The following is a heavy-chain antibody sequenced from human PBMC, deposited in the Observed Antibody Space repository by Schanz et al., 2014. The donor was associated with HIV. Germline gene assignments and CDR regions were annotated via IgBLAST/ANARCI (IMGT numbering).Heavy chain of an antibody. V-gene: IGHV3-53*02. CDR3: ALVGVWYYYGMDV. J-gene: IGHJ6*02. CDR1: GFNVRSNY. Sequence: VQLVETGGDLIQPGGSLRLSCSVSGFNVRSNYMTWVRQAPGKGLEWVSLIFSGGDTFYADFVRGRFSISRDTSKETLSLQMNSLRAEDTAVYYCALVGVWYYYGMDVWGHGTTVAVSS. D-gene: IGHD2-8*01. CDR2: IFSGGDT.